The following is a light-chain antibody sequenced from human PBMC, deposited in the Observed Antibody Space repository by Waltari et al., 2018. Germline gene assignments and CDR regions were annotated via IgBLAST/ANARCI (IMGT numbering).Light chain of an antibody. Sequence: QSALTQPASVSGAPGQSITISCTGTRSDVGGYNHVSWYQQHPGRAPILLIYDVSRRPSGVSNRFSGSKSGNTASLTISGLQAEDEADYYCSSYTSSSTVVFGGGTKLTVL. CDR2: DVS. J-gene: IGLJ3*02. CDR1: RSDVGGYNH. CDR3: SSYTSSSTVV. V-gene: IGLV2-14*01.